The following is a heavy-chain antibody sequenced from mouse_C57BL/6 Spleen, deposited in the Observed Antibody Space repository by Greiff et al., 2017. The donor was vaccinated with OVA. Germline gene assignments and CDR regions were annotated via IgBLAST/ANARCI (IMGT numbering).Heavy chain of an antibody. Sequence: EVMLVESGGGLVQPGGSMKLSCAASGFTFSDAWMDWVRQSPEKGLEWVAEIRNKANNHATYYAESVKGRFTISRDDSKSSVYLQMNSLRAEDTGIYYCTRQVVLRRYFDCWGQGTTLTVSS. CDR2: IRNKANNHAT. CDR3: TRQVVLRRYFDC. D-gene: IGHD1-3*01. J-gene: IGHJ2*01. CDR1: GFTFSDAW. V-gene: IGHV6-6*01.